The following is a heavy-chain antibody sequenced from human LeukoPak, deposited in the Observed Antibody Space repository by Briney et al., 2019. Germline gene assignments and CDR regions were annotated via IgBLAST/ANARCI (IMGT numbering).Heavy chain of an antibody. Sequence: SETLSLTCTVSGGSISSYYWSWIRQPPGKGLEWIGYIYYSGSTNYNPSLKSRVTISVDTSKNQFSLKLSSVTAADTAGYYRARHPYRSGSYLLHIFDYWGQGTLVTVSS. CDR1: GGSISSYY. J-gene: IGHJ4*02. CDR3: ARHPYRSGSYLLHIFDY. D-gene: IGHD3-10*01. V-gene: IGHV4-59*01. CDR2: IYYSGST.